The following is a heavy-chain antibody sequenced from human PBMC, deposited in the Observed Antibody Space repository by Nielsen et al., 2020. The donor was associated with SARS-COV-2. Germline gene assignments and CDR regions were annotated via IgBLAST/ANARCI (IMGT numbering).Heavy chain of an antibody. Sequence: ASVKVSCKASGYTFIDYHMHWVRQAPGQGLEWMGWINPNSGGTNYAQKFQGRVTMTRDASISTVYMELTSDDTAVYYCARARATIFGLVMSYGMDVWGQGTTVAVSS. J-gene: IGHJ6*02. CDR3: ARARATIFGLVMSYGMDV. V-gene: IGHV1-2*02. CDR1: GYTFIDYH. D-gene: IGHD3/OR15-3a*01. CDR2: INPNSGGT.